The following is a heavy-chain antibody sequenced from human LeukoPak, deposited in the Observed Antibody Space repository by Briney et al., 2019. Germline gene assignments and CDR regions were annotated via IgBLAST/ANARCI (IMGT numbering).Heavy chain of an antibody. CDR2: IYTSGST. Sequence: SETLSLTCTVSGGSISSYYWSWIRQPAGKGLEWIGRIYTSGSTNYNPSLKSRVTMSVDTSKNQFSLKLSSVTAADTAVYYCARDYSPYGDYGDHLFDYWGQGTLVTVSS. D-gene: IGHD4-17*01. CDR1: GGSISSYY. J-gene: IGHJ4*02. CDR3: ARDYSPYGDYGDHLFDY. V-gene: IGHV4-4*07.